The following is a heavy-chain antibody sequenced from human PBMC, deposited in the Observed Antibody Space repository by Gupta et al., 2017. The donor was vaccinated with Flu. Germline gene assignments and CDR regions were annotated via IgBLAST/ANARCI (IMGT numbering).Heavy chain of an antibody. CDR2: ISESDNTI. D-gene: IGHD2-8*01. CDR3: ARDSGQCANINCHHFDY. CDR1: GFTFSSYE. J-gene: IGHJ4*02. Sequence: EGQLVESGGGLVQPGGSLRLSCTASGFTFSSYEMNWVRQAPGKGLEWVSYISESDNTIYYADSVKGRFTVSRDNAKNSLDLQMNSLRTEDKAVYYCARDSGQCANINCHHFDYWGQGTLVTVS. V-gene: IGHV3-48*03.